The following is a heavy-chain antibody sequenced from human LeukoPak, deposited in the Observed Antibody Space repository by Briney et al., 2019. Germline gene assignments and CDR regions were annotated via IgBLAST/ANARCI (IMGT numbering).Heavy chain of an antibody. CDR3: ATARGAGSSY. CDR1: GGTFSSYA. J-gene: IGHJ4*02. CDR2: IIPIFGTA. Sequence: SVKLSCKASGGTFSSYAISWVRQAPRPRLEWLGGIIPIFGTANYAQKFHVRVTITMYESTSTAYMELSRLRAEATAVYYCATARGAGSSYWGQGTQVTVSS. V-gene: IGHV1-69*05. D-gene: IGHD2-15*01.